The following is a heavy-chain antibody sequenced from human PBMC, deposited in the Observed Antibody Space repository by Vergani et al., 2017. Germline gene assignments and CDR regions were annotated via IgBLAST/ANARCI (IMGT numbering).Heavy chain of an antibody. J-gene: IGHJ4*02. V-gene: IGHV2-26*01. D-gene: IGHD4-17*01. Sequence: QVTLKESGPVLVKPTETLTLTCTVSGFSLSNARMGVSWIRQPPGKALEWLAHIFSNDEKSYSATLKRRLTISKDTPKSQVVLTMTNMDPVDTATYYCARIGHGDYPYYFDYWGQGTLVTVSS. CDR2: IFSNDEK. CDR1: GFSLSNARMG. CDR3: ARIGHGDYPYYFDY.